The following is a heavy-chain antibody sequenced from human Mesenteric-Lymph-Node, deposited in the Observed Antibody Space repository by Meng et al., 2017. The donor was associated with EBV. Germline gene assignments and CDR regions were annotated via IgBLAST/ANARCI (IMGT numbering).Heavy chain of an antibody. CDR3: ARQVAATFSGLAFDS. J-gene: IGHJ4*02. CDR2: IYYSGST. V-gene: IGHV4-39*01. D-gene: IGHD2-15*01. Sequence: QLTVPGADLVNPLETLAVTCNVSCGSTSSSHYGWCWLCQPPGKGLQCIGTIYYSGSTSYNPSLQSLVTISVDTSKNQFSVNLSSVTAADTAVYYCARQVAATFSGLAFDSWGQRTLVTVSS. CDR1: CGSTSSSHYG.